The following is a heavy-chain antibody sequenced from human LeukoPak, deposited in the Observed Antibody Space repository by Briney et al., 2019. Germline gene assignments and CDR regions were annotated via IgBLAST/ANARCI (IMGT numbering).Heavy chain of an antibody. CDR1: KFTFSHYG. Sequence: GGSLRLSCAASKFTFSHYGMHWVRQAPGKGLEWVAVIWNDGSSQYYADCVKGRFTVSRDNSQSMLYLQMNSLRPEDTAVYYCAKDAQRGFDYSNSLENWGQGTLVTVSS. CDR2: IWNDGSSQ. V-gene: IGHV3-33*06. D-gene: IGHD4-11*01. CDR3: AKDAQRGFDYSNSLEN. J-gene: IGHJ4*02.